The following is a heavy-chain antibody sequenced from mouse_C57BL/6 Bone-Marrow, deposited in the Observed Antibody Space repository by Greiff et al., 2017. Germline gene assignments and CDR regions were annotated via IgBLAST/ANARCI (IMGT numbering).Heavy chain of an antibody. CDR1: GYSITSDY. CDR2: ISYSGST. D-gene: IGHD1-1*01. J-gene: IGHJ1*03. CDR3: ARSAYYYGSSYWYFDV. Sequence: EVQLQESGPGLAKPSQTLSLTCSVTGYSITSDYWNWIRKFPGNKLEYMGYISYSGSTYYNPSLKSRISITQDTSKNQYYLQLNSVTTEDTATYYCARSAYYYGSSYWYFDVWGTGTTVTVSS. V-gene: IGHV3-8*01.